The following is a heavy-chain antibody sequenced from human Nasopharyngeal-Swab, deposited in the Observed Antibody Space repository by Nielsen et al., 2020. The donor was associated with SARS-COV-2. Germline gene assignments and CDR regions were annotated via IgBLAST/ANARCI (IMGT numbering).Heavy chain of an antibody. Sequence: WIRQPPGKGLEWVSVIYSGGSTYYADSVKGRFTISRDNSKNTLYLQMNNLRAEDTAVYYCARLGSSSWYANWFDPWGQGTLVTVSS. J-gene: IGHJ5*02. CDR3: ARLGSSSWYANWFDP. V-gene: IGHV3-53*01. CDR2: IYSGGST. D-gene: IGHD6-13*01.